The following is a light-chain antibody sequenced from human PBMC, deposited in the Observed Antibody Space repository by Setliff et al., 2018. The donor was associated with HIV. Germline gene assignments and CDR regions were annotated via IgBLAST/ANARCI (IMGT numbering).Light chain of an antibody. CDR2: QVF. J-gene: IGLJ1*01. V-gene: IGLV2-14*02. CDR3: SASRPSATLVL. Sequence: QSVLTQPASVSGSPGQSITISCTGTSGDVGRYNLVSWYQQLPGKAPKLMIFQVFNRPSGVSNRFSGSKSGNTASLTISGLQAEDEADYYCSASRPSATLVLFGTGTKVTVL. CDR1: SGDVGRYNL.